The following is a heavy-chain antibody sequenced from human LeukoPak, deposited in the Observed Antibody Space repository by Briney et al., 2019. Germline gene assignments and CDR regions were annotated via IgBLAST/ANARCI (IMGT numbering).Heavy chain of an antibody. CDR2: TYYRSRWYN. CDR3: AREETWFGELPPFDP. CDR1: GDSVSSNSAA. D-gene: IGHD3-10*01. J-gene: IGHJ5*02. V-gene: IGHV6-1*01. Sequence: SQTLSLTCAISGDSVSSNSAAWNWIRQSPSKGLEWLGRTYYRSRWYNDYAVSVKSRIALNPNTSKNQISLQLNSVTPEDTAVYYCAREETWFGELPPFDPWGQGTLVTVSS.